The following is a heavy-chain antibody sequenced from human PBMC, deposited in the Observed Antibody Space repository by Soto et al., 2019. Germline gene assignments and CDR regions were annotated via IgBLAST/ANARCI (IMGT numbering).Heavy chain of an antibody. V-gene: IGHV1-3*01. D-gene: IGHD1-1*01. CDR2: INAGNGNT. CDR1: GYTFTSYA. J-gene: IGHJ6*02. CDR3: ARDKNGRYYYYGMDV. Sequence: QVQLVQSGAEVKKPGASVKVSCKASGYTFTSYAMHWVRQAPGQRLEWMGWINAGNGNTKYSQKFQGRVTITRDTSAGTAYMELSSLRSEDTAVYYCARDKNGRYYYYGMDVWGQGTTVTVSS.